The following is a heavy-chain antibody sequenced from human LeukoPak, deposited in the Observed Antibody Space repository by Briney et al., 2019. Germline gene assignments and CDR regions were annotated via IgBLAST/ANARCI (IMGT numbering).Heavy chain of an antibody. CDR3: ARDLHWGASDY. J-gene: IGHJ4*02. Sequence: GGSLRLSCAASGFTFTSHWMHWVRQVPGKGLVWVSRINSDGSNTFYADSVKGRFTISRDNAKNTLYLQMNSLGVEDAAAYYCARDLHWGASDYWGQGTLVTVSS. D-gene: IGHD1-26*01. CDR1: GFTFTSHW. CDR2: INSDGSNT. V-gene: IGHV3-74*01.